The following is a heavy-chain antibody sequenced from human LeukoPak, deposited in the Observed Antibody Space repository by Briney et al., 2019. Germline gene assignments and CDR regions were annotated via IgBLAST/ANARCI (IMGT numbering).Heavy chain of an antibody. CDR2: ISAYNGNT. J-gene: IGHJ4*02. CDR3: ARWGVHGTTTFCFDY. Sequence: ASVKVSCKASGYTFTSYGISWVRQAPGQGLEWMGWISAYNGNTNYAQKLQGRVTMTTDTSARIAYMEMRSLTSDDTAVYFCARWGVHGTTTFCFDYWSRGSLVTVSS. D-gene: IGHD2/OR15-2a*01. CDR1: GYTFTSYG. V-gene: IGHV1-18*01.